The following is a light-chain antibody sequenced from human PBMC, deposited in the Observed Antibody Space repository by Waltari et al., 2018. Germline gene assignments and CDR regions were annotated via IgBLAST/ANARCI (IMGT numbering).Light chain of an antibody. CDR2: LNSDGSP. CDR3: QTWGTGIQV. V-gene: IGLV4-69*01. J-gene: IGLJ3*02. Sequence: QLVLTQSPSASASLGASVRLTCSLSSGHSTYSIAWHQKRPDRGPRYLMSLNSDGSPSKGDGPPVRFSGSTSGADLYLTISSLQSGDEADYYCQTWGTGIQVFGGGTKLTVL. CDR1: SGHSTYS.